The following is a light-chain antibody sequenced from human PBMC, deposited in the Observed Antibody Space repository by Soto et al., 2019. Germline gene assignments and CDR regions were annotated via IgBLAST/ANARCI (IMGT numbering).Light chain of an antibody. V-gene: IGKV1-5*03. J-gene: IGKJ1*01. CDR2: EAS. Sequence: IQISQSPSTLSASVGGTVTITCRASQSISGWMAWYQQRPGVAPRLLIYEASTLQSGVPSRFSGSGYGTVFTLTISRLQPDDYATYYCQQYHVYSTFGNRTKVDI. CDR1: QSISGW. CDR3: QQYHVYST.